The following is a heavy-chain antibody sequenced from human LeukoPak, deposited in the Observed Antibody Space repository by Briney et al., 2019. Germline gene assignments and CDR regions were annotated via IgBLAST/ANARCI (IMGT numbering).Heavy chain of an antibody. D-gene: IGHD3-3*01. CDR2: IKHDGSEK. V-gene: IGHV3-7*01. CDR1: GFTFSSCA. CDR3: ATDRGWRTSGYYLYYFEY. Sequence: PGGSLRLSCAASGFTFSSCAVHWVRQAPGKGLEWVASIKHDGSEKYYVDSVRGRFTISRDNTMNSLYLQMSSLRAEDTAVYYCATDRGWRTSGYYLYYFEYWGQGTLVTYSS. J-gene: IGHJ4*02.